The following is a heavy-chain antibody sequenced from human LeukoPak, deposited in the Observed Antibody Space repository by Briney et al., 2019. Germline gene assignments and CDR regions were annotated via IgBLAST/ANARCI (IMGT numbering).Heavy chain of an antibody. D-gene: IGHD3-16*02. CDR3: AKIIHYDYVWGSYRYAFDY. CDR1: GFTFSSYA. V-gene: IGHV3-23*01. Sequence: GGSLRLSCAASGFTFSSYAMSWVRQAPGKGLEWVSAISGIGGSTYYADSVKGRFTISRDNSKNTLYLQMNSLRAEDTAVYYCAKIIHYDYVWGSYRYAFDYWGQGTLVTVSS. J-gene: IGHJ4*02. CDR2: ISGIGGST.